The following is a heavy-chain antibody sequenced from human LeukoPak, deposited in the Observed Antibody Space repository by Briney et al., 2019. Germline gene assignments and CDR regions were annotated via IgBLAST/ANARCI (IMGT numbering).Heavy chain of an antibody. CDR1: GFTFSSYA. CDR3: AKETAQSVPDYYGMDV. CDR2: ISGSGGST. J-gene: IGHJ6*02. Sequence: GGSLRLSCAASGFTFSSYAMSWVRQAPGKGLEGVSAISGSGGSTYYADSVKGRFTISRDNSKNTLYLQMNSLRAEDTAVYYCAKETAQSVPDYYGMDVWGQGTTVTVSS. V-gene: IGHV3-23*01.